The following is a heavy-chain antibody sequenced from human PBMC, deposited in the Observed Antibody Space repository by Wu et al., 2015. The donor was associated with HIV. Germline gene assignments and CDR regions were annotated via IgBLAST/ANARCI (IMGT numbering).Heavy chain of an antibody. CDR2: IIPIFGTA. Sequence: QVQLVQSGAEVKKPGASVKVSCKASGYTFTSYYMHWVRQAPGQGLEWMGGIIPIFGTANYAQKFQGRVTITADESTSTAYMELSSLRSEDTAVYYCAVFHSYSSGWTYYFDYWGQGTLVTVSS. CDR1: GYTFTSYY. D-gene: IGHD6-19*01. J-gene: IGHJ4*02. V-gene: IGHV1-69*01. CDR3: AVFHSYSSGWTYYFDY.